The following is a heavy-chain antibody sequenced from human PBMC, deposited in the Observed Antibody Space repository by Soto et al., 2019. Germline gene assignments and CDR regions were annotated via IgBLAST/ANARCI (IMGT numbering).Heavy chain of an antibody. D-gene: IGHD3-22*01. CDR2: IYYSGST. CDR1: GGSISSYY. V-gene: IGHV4-59*08. J-gene: IGHJ4*02. Sequence: SESVSLTCTVSGGSISSYYWSWIRKPPGKGLEWIGYIYYSGSTNYNPSLKSRVTISVDTSKNQFSLKLSSVTAADTAVYYCARVFSWLPSPYDYWGQGTLVTVSS. CDR3: ARVFSWLPSPYDY.